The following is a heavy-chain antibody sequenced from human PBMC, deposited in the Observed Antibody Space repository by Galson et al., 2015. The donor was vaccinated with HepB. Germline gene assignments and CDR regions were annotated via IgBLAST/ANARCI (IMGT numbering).Heavy chain of an antibody. CDR3: ARPPLRAYDSSGSNGDDAFDI. CDR2: IYPGDSDT. V-gene: IGHV5-51*01. J-gene: IGHJ3*02. CDR1: GYSFTSYW. D-gene: IGHD3-22*01. Sequence: QSGAEVTKPGESLKISCKGSGYSFTSYWIGWVRQMPGKGLEWMGIIYPGDSDTRYSPSFQGQVTISADKSISTAYLQWSSLKASDTAMYYCARPPLRAYDSSGSNGDDAFDIWGQGTMVTVSS.